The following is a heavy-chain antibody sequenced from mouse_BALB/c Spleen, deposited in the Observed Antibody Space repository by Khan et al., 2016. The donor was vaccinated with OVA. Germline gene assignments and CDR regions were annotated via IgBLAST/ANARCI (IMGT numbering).Heavy chain of an antibody. CDR3: ARDGSRYNYAMDY. D-gene: IGHD2-3*01. J-gene: IGHJ4*01. CDR2: INYSGST. CDR1: GYSITSDYA. V-gene: IGHV3-2*02. Sequence: EVQLQESGPGLVNPSQSLSLTCTVTGYSITSDYAWNWIRQFPGNKLEWMGYINYSGSTHYNQALKSRISITRDTSKNQFFLQLNSVTTEDTATYYCARDGSRYNYAMDYWGQGTSVTVSS.